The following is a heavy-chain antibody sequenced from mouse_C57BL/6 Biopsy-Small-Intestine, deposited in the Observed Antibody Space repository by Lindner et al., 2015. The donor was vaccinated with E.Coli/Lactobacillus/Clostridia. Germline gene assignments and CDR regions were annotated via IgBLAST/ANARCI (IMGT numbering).Heavy chain of an antibody. J-gene: IGHJ4*01. V-gene: IGHV10-1*01. CDR1: GFSFNTYA. Sequence: VQLQESGGGLVQPKGSLKLSCAASGFSFNTYAMNWVRQAPGKGLEWVARIRSKSNNYATYYADSVKDGFTISRDDSESMLYLQMNNLKTEDTAMYYCVYGRYYYAMDYWGQGTSVTVSS. CDR2: IRSKSNNYAT. D-gene: IGHD1-1*01. CDR3: VYGRYYYAMDY.